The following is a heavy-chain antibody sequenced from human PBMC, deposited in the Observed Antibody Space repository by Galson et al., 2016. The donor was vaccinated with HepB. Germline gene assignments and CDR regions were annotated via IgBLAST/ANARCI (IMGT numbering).Heavy chain of an antibody. V-gene: IGHV1-18*04. CDR2: SSAYDGST. Sequence: SVKVSCKASGFTFTSYYFTWVRQAPGQGLEWMGRSSAYDGSTEYVQNLQGRVTMTTDTSTSTAYMELRSLTSDDTAVYFCVRDRRVSDDPPGDSWGQGTLVTVSS. J-gene: IGHJ4*02. CDR1: GFTFTSYY. CDR3: VRDRRVSDDPPGDS.